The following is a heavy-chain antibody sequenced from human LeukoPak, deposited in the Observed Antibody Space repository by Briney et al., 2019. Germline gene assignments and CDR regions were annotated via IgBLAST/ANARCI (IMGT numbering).Heavy chain of an antibody. J-gene: IGHJ4*02. Sequence: SETLSLTCAVYGGSFSGYYWSWIRQPPGKGLEWIGEINHSGSTNYNPSLKSRVTISVDTSKNQFSLKLSSVTAADTAMYYCARHAWQWLPFEHWGQGTLVTVSS. V-gene: IGHV4-34*01. CDR2: INHSGST. D-gene: IGHD6-19*01. CDR3: ARHAWQWLPFEH. CDR1: GGSFSGYY.